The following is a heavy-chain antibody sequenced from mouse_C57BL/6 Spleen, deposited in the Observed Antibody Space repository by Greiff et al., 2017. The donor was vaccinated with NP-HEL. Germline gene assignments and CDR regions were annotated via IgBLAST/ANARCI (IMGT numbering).Heavy chain of an antibody. V-gene: IGHV1-52*01. CDR2: IDPSDSET. Sequence: QLQHPFAELVRPGSSVKLSCKASGYTFTSYWMHWVKQRPIQGLEWIGNIDPSDSETHYNQKFKDKATLTVDKSSSTAYMQLSSLTSEDSAVYYCARPYYEGYFDVWGTGTTVTVSS. CDR1: GYTFTSYW. CDR3: ARPYYEGYFDV. D-gene: IGHD2-10*01. J-gene: IGHJ1*03.